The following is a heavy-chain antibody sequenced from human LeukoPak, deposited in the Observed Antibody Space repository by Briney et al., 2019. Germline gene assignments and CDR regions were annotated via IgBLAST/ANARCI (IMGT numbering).Heavy chain of an antibody. J-gene: IGHJ4*02. CDR2: IYPSGTT. D-gene: IGHD4-17*01. Sequence: SETLSLTCTVSGYSISSGYYWGWIRQPPGKGLEWIGNIYPSGTTYYNPSLKSRVTISVDKSKNQFSLKLSSVTAADTAVYYCATAVTTEFFDYWGQGTLVTVSS. CDR1: GYSISSGYY. V-gene: IGHV4-38-2*02. CDR3: ATAVTTEFFDY.